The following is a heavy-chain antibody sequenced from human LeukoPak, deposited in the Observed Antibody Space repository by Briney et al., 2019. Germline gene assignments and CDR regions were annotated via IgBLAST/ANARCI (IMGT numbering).Heavy chain of an antibody. CDR2: IYSSGST. CDR1: GGSISSYY. V-gene: IGHV4-4*07. Sequence: SSETLSLTCTVSGGSISSYYWSWIRQPAGKGLEWIGRIYSSGSTNYNPSLKSRVTMSVDTSKNQFSLKLSSVTAADTAVYYCASSYDSSGYYHFDYWGQGTLVTVSS. CDR3: ASSYDSSGYYHFDY. D-gene: IGHD3-22*01. J-gene: IGHJ4*02.